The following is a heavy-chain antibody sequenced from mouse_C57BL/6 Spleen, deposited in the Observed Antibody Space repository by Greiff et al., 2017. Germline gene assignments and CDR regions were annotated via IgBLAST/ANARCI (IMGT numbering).Heavy chain of an antibody. CDR2: ISSGGSYT. Sequence: EVQGVESGGDLVKPGGSLKLSCAASGFTFSSYGMSWVRQTPDKRLEWVATISSGGSYTYYPDSVKGRFTISRDNAKNTLYLQMSSLKSEDTAMYYCALPVVATWDAMDYWGQGTSVTVSS. CDR3: ALPVVATWDAMDY. CDR1: GFTFSSYG. V-gene: IGHV5-6*01. D-gene: IGHD1-1*01. J-gene: IGHJ4*01.